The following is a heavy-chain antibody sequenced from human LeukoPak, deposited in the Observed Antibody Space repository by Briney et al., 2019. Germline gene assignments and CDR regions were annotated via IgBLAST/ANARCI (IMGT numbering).Heavy chain of an antibody. Sequence: SVKVSCKASGGTFSSYAINWVRQAPGQGLEWMGRIIPILGIANYAQTFQGRVTIPADKSTSTAYMELSSLRPEDTAVYYCARGAVGATTLDYWGQGTLVTVSS. V-gene: IGHV1-69*04. CDR2: IIPILGIA. CDR1: GGTFSSYA. D-gene: IGHD1-26*01. J-gene: IGHJ4*02. CDR3: ARGAVGATTLDY.